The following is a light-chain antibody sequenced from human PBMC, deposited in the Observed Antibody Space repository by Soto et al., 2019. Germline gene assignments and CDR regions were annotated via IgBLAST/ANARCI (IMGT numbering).Light chain of an antibody. V-gene: IGKV1-39*01. CDR2: AAS. CDR3: QQSFSTPWT. J-gene: IGKJ1*01. Sequence: DIQMTQSPSSLSASARETVTITFRSSQSIASYLNWYQQKPGNAPKLLIYAASSLESGVPSRFSGSGSGTDFTLTISSLQPEDFATYYCQQSFSTPWTFGQGTKVDIK. CDR1: QSIASY.